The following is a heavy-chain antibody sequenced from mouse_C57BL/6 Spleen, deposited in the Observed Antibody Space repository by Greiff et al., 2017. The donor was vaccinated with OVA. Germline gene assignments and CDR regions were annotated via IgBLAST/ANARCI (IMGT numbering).Heavy chain of an antibody. CDR2: IDPSDSYT. V-gene: IGHV1-50*01. D-gene: IGHD3-3*01. Sequence: VQLQQPGAELVKPGASVKLSCKASGYTFTSYWMQWVKQRPGQGLEWIGEIDPSDSYTNYNKKFKGKATLTVDTSSSTAYMQLSSLTSEDSAVYYCARSRDAWFAYWGQGTLVTVSA. CDR1: GYTFTSYW. CDR3: ARSRDAWFAY. J-gene: IGHJ3*01.